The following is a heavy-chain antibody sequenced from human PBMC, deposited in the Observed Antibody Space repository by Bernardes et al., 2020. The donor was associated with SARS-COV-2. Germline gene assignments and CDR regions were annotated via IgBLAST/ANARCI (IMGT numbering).Heavy chain of an antibody. CDR2: IYFSGYT. V-gene: IGHV4-59*01. CDR3: ARDRGEVQTLFGVVTGPPYFDF. J-gene: IGHJ4*02. D-gene: IGHD3-3*01. CDR1: GGSISSYY. Sequence: SETLSLTCTVSGGSISSYYWSWLRQPPGKGLQWIGYIYFSGYTKHNPSLKSRVTISVDTSKNQFSLKLRSVTAADTAVYYCARDRGEVQTLFGVVTGPPYFDFWGPGTLVTVSS.